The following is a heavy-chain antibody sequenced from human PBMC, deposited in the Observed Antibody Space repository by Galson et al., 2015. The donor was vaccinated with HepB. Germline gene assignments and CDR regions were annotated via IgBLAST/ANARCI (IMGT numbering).Heavy chain of an antibody. CDR3: ARGWGSYWYFDL. CDR2: INSDGSTT. D-gene: IGHD7-27*01. J-gene: IGHJ2*01. Sequence: SLRLSCAASGFTFSNYWMHWVRHAPGKGLVWVSHINSDGSTTTYAGSVKGRFIMSRDNGKNTLYLQMNNLRAEDTAVYFCARGWGSYWYFDLWGRGTLVTVSS. V-gene: IGHV3-74*01. CDR1: GFTFSNYW.